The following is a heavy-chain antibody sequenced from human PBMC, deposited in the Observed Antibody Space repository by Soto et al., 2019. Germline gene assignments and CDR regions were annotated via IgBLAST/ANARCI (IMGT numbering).Heavy chain of an antibody. J-gene: IGHJ4*02. CDR2: VRAKAYGGTT. CDR3: SSLQRSGDGYDY. D-gene: IGHD3-10*01. Sequence: EVQLVESGGGLVQPGRSLRLSCTASGFTFGDHAMSWFRQAPGKGLEWIGLVRAKAYGGTTEYAASVKGRFIISRDDPKSISYLQMDSLKTEETAIYYCSSLQRSGDGYDYWGQGTLVTVSS. V-gene: IGHV3-49*03. CDR1: GFTFGDHA.